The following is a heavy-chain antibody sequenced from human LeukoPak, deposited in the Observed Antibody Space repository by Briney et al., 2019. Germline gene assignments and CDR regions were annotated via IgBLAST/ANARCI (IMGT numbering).Heavy chain of an antibody. D-gene: IGHD5-24*01. CDR3: ARLRWGFDY. CDR1: GGSISSSSYY. Sequence: SETLSLTCTVSGGSISSSSYYWGWIRQPPGKGLEWIGSIYSGSTYYNPSLKSRVTISVDTSKNQFSLKLSSVTAADTAVYYCARLRWGFDYWGQGTLVTVSS. J-gene: IGHJ4*02. CDR2: IYSGST. V-gene: IGHV4-39*07.